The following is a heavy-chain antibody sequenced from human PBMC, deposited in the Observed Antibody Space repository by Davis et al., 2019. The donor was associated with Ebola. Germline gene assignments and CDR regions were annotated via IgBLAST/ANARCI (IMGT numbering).Heavy chain of an antibody. J-gene: IGHJ4*02. CDR3: ASSATTYFYDGSGYLDY. CDR1: GGTFNNYI. V-gene: IGHV1-69*02. CDR2: IIPSLGIT. Sequence: AASVKVSCKASGGTFNNYIMTWVRQAPGQGLEWMGRIIPSLGITKYAQRFEGRVMITADKSTNTAYMEVSSLRSEDTAMYYCASSATTYFYDGSGYLDYWGQGTLVTVSS. D-gene: IGHD3-22*01.